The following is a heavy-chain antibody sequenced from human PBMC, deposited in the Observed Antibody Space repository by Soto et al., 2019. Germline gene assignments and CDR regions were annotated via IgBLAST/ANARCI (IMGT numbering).Heavy chain of an antibody. V-gene: IGHV3-33*01. CDR1: GFTFSTYG. CDR2: IWNDGSYK. CDR3: ARNSSNSGVDP. Sequence: QVQLVESGGGVVQPGRSLRLSCAASGFTFSTYGMHWVRQAPGKGLEWVAVIWNDGSYKYYADSVRGRFTISRDNSKKTLYLQMDSLRVEDTAVYYCARNSSNSGVDPWGQGTLVTVSS. J-gene: IGHJ5*02. D-gene: IGHD6-13*01.